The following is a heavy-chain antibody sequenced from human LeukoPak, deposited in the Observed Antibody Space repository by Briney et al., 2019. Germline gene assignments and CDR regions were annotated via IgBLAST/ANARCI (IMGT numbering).Heavy chain of an antibody. CDR1: GFTFDDYA. CDR3: ARDLVLMGSYYDSSGYYHDAFDI. V-gene: IGHV3-9*01. Sequence: GGSLRLSCAASGFTFDDYAMHWVRQAPGKGLEWVSGISWNSGSIGYADSVKGRFTISRDNAKNSLYLQMNSLRAEDTAVYYCARDLVLMGSYYDSSGYYHDAFDIWGQGTMVTVSS. J-gene: IGHJ3*02. D-gene: IGHD3-22*01. CDR2: ISWNSGSI.